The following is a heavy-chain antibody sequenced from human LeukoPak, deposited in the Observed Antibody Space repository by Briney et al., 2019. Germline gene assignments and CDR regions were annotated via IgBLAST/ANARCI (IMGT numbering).Heavy chain of an antibody. V-gene: IGHV3-30*04. CDR2: ISYDGSNK. CDR3: ARENTAMVYYYYGMDV. J-gene: IGHJ6*02. D-gene: IGHD5-18*01. CDR1: GFTFSSYA. Sequence: GGSLRLSCAASGFTFSSYAVHWVRQAPGKGLEGVAVISYDGSNKYYADSVKGRSTISRDHSKNTLYLQMNSLRAEDTAVYYCARENTAMVYYYYGMDVWGQGTTVTVSS.